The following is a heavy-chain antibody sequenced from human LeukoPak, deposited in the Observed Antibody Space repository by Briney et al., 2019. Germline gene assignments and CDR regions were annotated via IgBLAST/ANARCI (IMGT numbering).Heavy chain of an antibody. J-gene: IGHJ4*02. D-gene: IGHD5-18*01. CDR3: ARDRMDTAMGPCLDN. Sequence: ASVKVSCKASGYLFTYNYIHWVRQAPGQGLEWMGIINPSGGSTTYAQKFQGRVTMTSDTSTKTVYVELSSLRSEDTAVYFCARDRMDTAMGPCLDNWGQGTLVTVSS. V-gene: IGHV1-46*01. CDR1: GYLFTYNY. CDR2: INPSGGST.